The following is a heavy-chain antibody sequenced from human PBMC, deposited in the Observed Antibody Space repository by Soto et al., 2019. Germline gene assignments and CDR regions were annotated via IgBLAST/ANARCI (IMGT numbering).Heavy chain of an antibody. CDR2: IIPIFGTA. J-gene: IGHJ4*02. V-gene: IGHV1-69*13. CDR1: GGTFSSYA. CDR3: ASCHGGSCLARLDY. Sequence: ASVKVSCKASGGTFSSYAISWVRQAPGQGLEWMGGIIPIFGTANYAQKFQGRVTITADESTSTAYMELSSLRSEDTAVYYCASCHGGSCLARLDYWGQGTLVTVSS. D-gene: IGHD2-15*01.